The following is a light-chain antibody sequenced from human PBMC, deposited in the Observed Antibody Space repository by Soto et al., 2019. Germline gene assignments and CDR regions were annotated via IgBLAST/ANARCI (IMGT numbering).Light chain of an antibody. J-gene: IGLJ2*01. Sequence: QSVLTQSPSASASLGASVKLTCTLSSGHSSYAIAWHQQQPEKGPRYLMKLNSDGSHSKGDGIPDRFSGSSSGAERYLTISSLQSEDEADYYCQTRGSHVIFGGGTKVTVL. CDR3: QTRGSHVI. CDR1: SGHSSYA. V-gene: IGLV4-69*01. CDR2: LNSDGSH.